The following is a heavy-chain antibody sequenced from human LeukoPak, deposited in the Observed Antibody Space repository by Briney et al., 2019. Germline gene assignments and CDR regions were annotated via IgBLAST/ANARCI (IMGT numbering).Heavy chain of an antibody. CDR3: AKQHGYCSSTSCYLLPRGADAFDI. D-gene: IGHD2-2*03. Sequence: GGSLRLSCAASGFTFSSYAMSWVRQAPGKGLEWVSAISGSGGSTYYADSVKGRFTISRDNSKNTLYLQMNSLRAEDTAVYYCAKQHGYCSSTSCYLLPRGADAFDIWGQGTMVTVSS. CDR1: GFTFSSYA. J-gene: IGHJ3*02. CDR2: ISGSGGST. V-gene: IGHV3-23*01.